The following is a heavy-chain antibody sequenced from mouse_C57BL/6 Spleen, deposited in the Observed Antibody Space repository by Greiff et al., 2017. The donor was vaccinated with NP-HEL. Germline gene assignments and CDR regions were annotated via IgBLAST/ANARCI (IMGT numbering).Heavy chain of an antibody. CDR3: ARSLYYYGSSPLAD. CDR2: IHPNSGST. Sequence: QVQLQQPGAELVKPGASVKLSCKASGYTFTSYWMHWVKQRPGQGLEWIGMIHPNSGSTNYNEKFKSKATLTVDKSSSTAYMQLSSLTSEDSAVYYCARSLYYYGSSPLADWGQGTLVTVSA. D-gene: IGHD1-1*01. J-gene: IGHJ3*01. V-gene: IGHV1-64*01. CDR1: GYTFTSYW.